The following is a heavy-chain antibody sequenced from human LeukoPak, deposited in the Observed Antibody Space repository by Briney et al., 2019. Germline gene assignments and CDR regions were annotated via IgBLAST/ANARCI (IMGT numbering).Heavy chain of an antibody. CDR1: GFIFADYA. D-gene: IGHD1-20*01. J-gene: IGHJ4*02. Sequence: GGSLRLSCKGSGFIFADYAMTWVRQAPGKGLEWVGFIRSESYAETTDYGTAVKGRFTISRDDSRRIVYLQMNSLKTEDTAVYFCVRGYDWNYLPDWGQRILVTVSS. CDR3: VRGYDWNYLPD. CDR2: IRSESYAETT. V-gene: IGHV3-49*04.